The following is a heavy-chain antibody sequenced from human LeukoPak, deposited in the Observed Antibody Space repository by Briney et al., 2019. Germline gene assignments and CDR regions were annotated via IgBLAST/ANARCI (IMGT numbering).Heavy chain of an antibody. CDR2: IYYSGST. Sequence: PSETLSLTCTVSGGSISSYYWGWIRQPPGKGLEWIGDIYYSGSTNYNPSLKSRVTISVDTSKNQFSLKLSSVTAADTAVYYCARIGTTYHDFWSGYYYFDYWGQGTLVTVSS. D-gene: IGHD3-3*01. V-gene: IGHV4-59*01. CDR3: ARIGTTYHDFWSGYYYFDY. CDR1: GGSISSYY. J-gene: IGHJ4*02.